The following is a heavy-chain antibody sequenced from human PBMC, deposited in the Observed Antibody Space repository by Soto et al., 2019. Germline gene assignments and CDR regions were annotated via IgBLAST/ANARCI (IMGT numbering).Heavy chain of an antibody. CDR1: GYTFTSYD. J-gene: IGHJ3*02. D-gene: IGHD3-9*01. CDR2: MNPNSGNT. Sequence: GASVKVSCKASGYTFTSYDINWVRQATGQGLEWMGWMNPNSGNTGYAQKYQGRVTMTRNTSISTAYKELSNMRSEDTAVYYCARVVLTGYNADAFDIWGQGTMVTVSS. V-gene: IGHV1-8*01. CDR3: ARVVLTGYNADAFDI.